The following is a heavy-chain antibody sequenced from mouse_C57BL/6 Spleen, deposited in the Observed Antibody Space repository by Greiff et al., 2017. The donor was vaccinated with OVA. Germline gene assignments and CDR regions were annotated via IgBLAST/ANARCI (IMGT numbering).Heavy chain of an antibody. CDR2: IYPGSGST. CDR3: ARDSNYFSGAMDY. D-gene: IGHD2-5*01. J-gene: IGHJ4*01. V-gene: IGHV1-55*01. Sequence: QVQLQQPGAELVKPGASVKMSCKASGYTFTSYWITWVKQRPGQGLEWIGDIYPGSGSTNYNEKFKSKATLTVDTSSSTAYMQLSSLTSEDSAVYYYARDSNYFSGAMDYWGQGTSVTVSS. CDR1: GYTFTSYW.